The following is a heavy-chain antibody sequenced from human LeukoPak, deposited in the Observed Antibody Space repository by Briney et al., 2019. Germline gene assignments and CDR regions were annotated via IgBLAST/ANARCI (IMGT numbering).Heavy chain of an antibody. D-gene: IGHD6-13*01. V-gene: IGHV3-30*18. J-gene: IGHJ4*02. CDR3: AKGGVSDIGSWYGDYFDY. Sequence: GESLKLSCEASGFTFSDYGMHWVRQAPGKGLEWVAVVSADQSHKQYADSVKGRVTISRDNSKNTLYLQLNSLRSEDTAVNYCAKGGVSDIGSWYGDYFDYWGQGTLVTVSS. CDR1: GFTFSDYG. CDR2: VSADQSHK.